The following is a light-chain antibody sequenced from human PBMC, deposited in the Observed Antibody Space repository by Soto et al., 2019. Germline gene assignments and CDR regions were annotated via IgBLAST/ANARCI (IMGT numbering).Light chain of an antibody. CDR2: EVT. J-gene: IGLJ1*01. CDR3: SSFAGYNNYV. Sequence: QSVLTQPPSASGSPGQSVTTSCTGTSSVVGGYNYVSWYQQHPGKVPKLMIYEVTKRPSGVPDRFSGSKSDNTASLTVSGLQPEDEADYYCSSFAGYNNYVFGTGTKVT. CDR1: SSVVGGYNY. V-gene: IGLV2-8*01.